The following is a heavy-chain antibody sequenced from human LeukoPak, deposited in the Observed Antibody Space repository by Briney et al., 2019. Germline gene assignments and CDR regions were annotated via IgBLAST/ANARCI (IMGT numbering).Heavy chain of an antibody. D-gene: IGHD3-22*01. CDR2: ISSSGSAI. CDR1: GFTFSDYY. J-gene: IGHJ4*02. Sequence: GGSLRLSCAASGFTFSDYYMSWIRQAPGKGLEWVSYISSSGSAIYYADSVKGRFTVSRDNAKNSMFLQMNSLRAEDTAVYYCARGAYDSSGYYLGFDYWGQGTPVTVSS. CDR3: ARGAYDSSGYYLGFDY. V-gene: IGHV3-11*01.